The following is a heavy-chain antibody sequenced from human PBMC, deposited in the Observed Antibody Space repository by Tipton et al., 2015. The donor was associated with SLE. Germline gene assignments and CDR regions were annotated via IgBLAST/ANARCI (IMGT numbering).Heavy chain of an antibody. V-gene: IGHV4-39*01. D-gene: IGHD1-26*01. CDR1: GGSMNSSSFY. Sequence: GLVKPSETLSLTCNVSGGSMNSSSFYWGWIRQPPGKGLEWIGNIYYSANTFYNPSLKSRVTISVDTSKNQFSLKLSSVTAADTAVYYCAIRDGSYGVDYWGQGTLVTVSS. CDR3: AIRDGSYGVDY. J-gene: IGHJ4*02. CDR2: IYYSANT.